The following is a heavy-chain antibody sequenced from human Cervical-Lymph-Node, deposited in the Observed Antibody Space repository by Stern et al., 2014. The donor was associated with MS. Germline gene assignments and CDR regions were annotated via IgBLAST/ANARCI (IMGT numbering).Heavy chain of an antibody. D-gene: IGHD3-22*01. J-gene: IGHJ4*02. CDR1: GFTFSSYG. CDR2: IWYDGSNK. CDR3: ARSFGAPYYDSSGLDY. V-gene: IGHV3-33*01. Sequence: QVQLVQSGGGVVQPGRSLRLSCAASGFTFSSYGMHWVRQAPGKGLEWVPVIWYDGSNKYYAESLKAPFTLTRYNSKKTLKLQMNSLRAEDTAVYYCARSFGAPYYDSSGLDYWGQGTLVTVSS.